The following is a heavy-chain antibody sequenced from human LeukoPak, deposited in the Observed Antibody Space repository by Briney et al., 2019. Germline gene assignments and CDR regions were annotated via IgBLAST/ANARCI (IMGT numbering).Heavy chain of an antibody. V-gene: IGHV7-4-1*02. CDR2: INTNTGNP. CDR1: GYTFTSYA. CDR3: ARGRNDFWSGYSQTYYFDY. D-gene: IGHD3-3*01. J-gene: IGHJ4*02. Sequence: ASVKVSCKASGYTFTSYAMNWVRQAPGQGLEWMGWINTNTGNPTYAQGFTGRFVFSLDTSVSTAYLQISSLKAEDTAVYYCARGRNDFWSGYSQTYYFDYWGQGTLVTASS.